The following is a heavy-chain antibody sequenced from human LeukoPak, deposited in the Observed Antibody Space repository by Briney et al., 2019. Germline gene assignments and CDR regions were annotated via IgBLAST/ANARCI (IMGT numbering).Heavy chain of an antibody. CDR3: ARGRPYYDILTGYFFDY. CDR1: GGSISSGGYY. CDR2: IYYSGST. Sequence: PSETLSLSCTVSGGSISSGGYYWRWIRQHRGKGLEWIGYIYYSGSTYYNPSLKSRVTISVDTSKNQFSLKLSSVTAADTAVYYCARGRPYYDILTGYFFDYWGQGTLVTVSS. J-gene: IGHJ4*02. V-gene: IGHV4-31*03. D-gene: IGHD3-9*01.